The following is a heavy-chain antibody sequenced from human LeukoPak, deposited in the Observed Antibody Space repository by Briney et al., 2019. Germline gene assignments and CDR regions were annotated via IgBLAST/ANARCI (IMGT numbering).Heavy chain of an antibody. CDR1: GGSISSGGYS. V-gene: IGHV4-30-2*01. CDR2: IYHSGST. CDR3: ARARGSGTQKRYFDY. J-gene: IGHJ4*02. Sequence: PSQTLSLTCAVSGGSISSGGYSWSWIRQPPGKGLEWIGYIYHSGSTYYNPSLKSRVTISVDTSKNQFSLKLSSVTAADTAVFYCARARGSGTQKRYFDYWGQGTLVTVSS. D-gene: IGHD3-10*01.